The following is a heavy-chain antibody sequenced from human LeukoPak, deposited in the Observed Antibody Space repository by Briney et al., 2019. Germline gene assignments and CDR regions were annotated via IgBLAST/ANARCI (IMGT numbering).Heavy chain of an antibody. D-gene: IGHD4-23*01. J-gene: IGHJ1*01. V-gene: IGHV4-34*01. CDR3: ARYLDYGGNSRVFQH. CDR1: GGSLSAYY. Sequence: SETLSLTCAVYGGSLSAYYWTWIRQPPGKGLEWIGEINHGGSTNYNPSLKSRVTISIDTSENQFSLKLSSVTAADTAFYYCARYLDYGGNSRVFQHWGQGTLVTVSS. CDR2: INHGGST.